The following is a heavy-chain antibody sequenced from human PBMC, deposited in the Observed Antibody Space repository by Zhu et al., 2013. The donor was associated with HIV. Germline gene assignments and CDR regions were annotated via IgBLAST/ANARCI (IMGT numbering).Heavy chain of an antibody. CDR2: IYSGGST. CDR1: GFTVSSNY. CDR3: AAGNFADSVGFPPFEL. J-gene: IGHJ4*02. Sequence: EVQLVESGGGLIQPGGSLRLSCAASGFTVSSNYMSWVRQAPGKGLEWVSVIYSGGSTYYADSVKGRFTISRDNSKNTLYLQMNSLRAEDTAVYFCAAGNFADSVGFPPFELWGQGTLVTVSS. V-gene: IGHV3-53*01. D-gene: IGHD3-22*01.